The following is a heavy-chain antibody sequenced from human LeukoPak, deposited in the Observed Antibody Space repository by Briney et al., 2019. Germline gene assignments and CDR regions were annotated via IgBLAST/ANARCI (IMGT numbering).Heavy chain of an antibody. CDR2: ITSSSSYI. V-gene: IGHV3-21*01. Sequence: PGGSLRLSCAASGFTFSTYNMNWVRQAPGKGLEWVSSITSSSSYIFYADSVKGRFTISRDNAKNSLYLQMNSLRAEDTAVYYCVKDRGHCSSISCYSLDYWGQGTLVTVSS. J-gene: IGHJ4*02. D-gene: IGHD2-2*01. CDR1: GFTFSTYN. CDR3: VKDRGHCSSISCYSLDY.